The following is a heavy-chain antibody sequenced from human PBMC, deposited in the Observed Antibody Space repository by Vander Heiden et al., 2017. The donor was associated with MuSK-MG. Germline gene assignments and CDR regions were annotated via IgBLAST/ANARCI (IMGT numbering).Heavy chain of an antibody. CDR3: ARSGGELGYCSSTSCYGERGFDY. V-gene: IGHV4-34*01. CDR1: GGSFSGYY. D-gene: IGHD2-2*01. J-gene: IGHJ4*02. Sequence: QVQLQQWGAGLLKPSETLSLTCAVYGGSFSGYYWSWIRQPPGKGLEWIGEINHSGSTNYNPSLKSRVTISVDTSKNQFSLKLSSVTAADTAVYYCARSGGELGYCSSTSCYGERGFDYWGQGTLVTVSS. CDR2: INHSGST.